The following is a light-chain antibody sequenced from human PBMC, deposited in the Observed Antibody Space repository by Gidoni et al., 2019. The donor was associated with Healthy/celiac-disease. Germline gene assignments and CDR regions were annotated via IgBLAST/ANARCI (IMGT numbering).Light chain of an antibody. CDR2: DVS. CDR1: SSDVGGYNY. CDR3: SSYTSSSLV. V-gene: IGLV2-14*01. Sequence: QSALTQPASVSGSPGQSLTISCTGPSSDVGGYNYVSWYQQHPGKAPKLMIYDVSNRPSGVSNRFSGSKSGNTASLTISGLQAEDEADYYCSSYTSSSLVFGTGTKVTVL. J-gene: IGLJ1*01.